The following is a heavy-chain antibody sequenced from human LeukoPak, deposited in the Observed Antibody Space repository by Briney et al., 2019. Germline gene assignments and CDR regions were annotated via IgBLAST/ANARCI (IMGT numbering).Heavy chain of an antibody. V-gene: IGHV1-18*01. CDR1: GYTFTSYC. Sequence: ASVKVSCKTSGYTFTSYCISWVRQAPGQGLEWMGWISSYNGNTNYAQNLQGRVTMTTDTSTSTAYMELRSLRSDDAAVYYCARESGDGGPTADYFDYWGQGTLVTVSS. D-gene: IGHD5-12*01. CDR3: ARESGDGGPTADYFDY. J-gene: IGHJ4*02. CDR2: ISSYNGNT.